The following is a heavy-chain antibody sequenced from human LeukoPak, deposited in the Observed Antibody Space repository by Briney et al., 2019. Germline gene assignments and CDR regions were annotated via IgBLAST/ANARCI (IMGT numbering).Heavy chain of an antibody. J-gene: IGHJ4*02. CDR3: AMEMATIHDY. CDR2: ISYDGSNK. V-gene: IGHV3-30*04. D-gene: IGHD5-24*01. Sequence: GRSLRLSCAASGFTFSSYAMHWVRQAPGKGLEWVAVISYDGSNKYYADSVKGRFTISRDNAKNTLYLQMNSLRAEDTAVYYCAMEMATIHDYWGQGTLVTVSS. CDR1: GFTFSSYA.